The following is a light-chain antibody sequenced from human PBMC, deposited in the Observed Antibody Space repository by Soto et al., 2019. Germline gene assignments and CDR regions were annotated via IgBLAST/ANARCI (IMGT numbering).Light chain of an antibody. CDR2: GAS. J-gene: IGKJ4*01. CDR3: QQYNDWPPELT. CDR1: QSVSSN. Sequence: EIMMTQSPATLSVSPGERATLSCWASQSVSSNLAWYQQRPGQAPRLLIYGASTRAAGIPARFSGSGSGTDFTLTISGLQSEDSAVYYCQQYNDWPPELTFGGGTEVEIK. V-gene: IGKV3-15*01.